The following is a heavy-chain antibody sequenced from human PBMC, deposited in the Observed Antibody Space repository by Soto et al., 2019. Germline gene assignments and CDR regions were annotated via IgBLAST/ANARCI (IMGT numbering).Heavy chain of an antibody. J-gene: IGHJ5*02. Sequence: SVKVSCNASGGTVSSYVITWVRQAPGQGLEWMGGIIPTFGTTNYAEKFQGRVTITANESTSTAYMELSSLTSEDTAVYYCARSRKQWLALTPCWFDPWGQGTRVTVSS. CDR3: ARSRKQWLALTPCWFDP. D-gene: IGHD6-19*01. CDR1: GGTVSSYV. V-gene: IGHV1-69*13. CDR2: IIPTFGTT.